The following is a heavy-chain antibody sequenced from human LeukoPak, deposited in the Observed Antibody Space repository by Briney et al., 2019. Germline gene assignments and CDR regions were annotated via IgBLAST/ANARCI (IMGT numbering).Heavy chain of an antibody. V-gene: IGHV3-48*03. CDR3: ARLEWFGDMGFYYYAMDV. Sequence: GGSLRLSCAASGFTISDYEMNWVRQAPGKGLEWISYIRGSASTIYSADSVKGRFTISRDNAKNSLYLQMNSLGAEDTAVYYCARLEWFGDMGFYYYAMDVWGKGTTVTVSS. CDR1: GFTISDYE. J-gene: IGHJ6*04. D-gene: IGHD3-3*01. CDR2: IRGSASTI.